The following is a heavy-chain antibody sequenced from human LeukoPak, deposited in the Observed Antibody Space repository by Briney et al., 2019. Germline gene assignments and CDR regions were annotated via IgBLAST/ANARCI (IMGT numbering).Heavy chain of an antibody. CDR1: GYSISSGYY. CDR3: ARDAGYCTNGVCFGGWFDP. V-gene: IGHV4-38-2*02. J-gene: IGHJ5*02. Sequence: PSETLSLTCTVSGYSISSGYYWGWIRQPPGKGLEWIGSIYHSGSTYYNPSLKSRVTISVDTSKNQFSLKLSSVTAADTAVYYCARDAGYCTNGVCFGGWFDPWGQGTLVTVSS. D-gene: IGHD2-8*01. CDR2: IYHSGST.